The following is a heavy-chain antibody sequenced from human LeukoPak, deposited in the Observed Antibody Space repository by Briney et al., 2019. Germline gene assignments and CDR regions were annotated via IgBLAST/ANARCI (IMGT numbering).Heavy chain of an antibody. V-gene: IGHV3-7*01. CDR2: IKEDGSEK. CDR3: AGAPYGENY. D-gene: IGHD4-17*01. Sequence: PGGSLRLSCAASGFTFSTYWMIWVRQAPGKGLEWVANIKEDGSEKYYVGSVKGRFTISRDNAKNSLYLQMNSLRVEDTAVYYCAGAPYGENYWGQGTLVTVSS. CDR1: GFTFSTYW. J-gene: IGHJ4*02.